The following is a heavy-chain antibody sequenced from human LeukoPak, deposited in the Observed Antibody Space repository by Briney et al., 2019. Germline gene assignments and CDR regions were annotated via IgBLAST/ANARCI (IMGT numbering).Heavy chain of an antibody. Sequence: PSETLSLTCTVPGDSISSGTYYWGWIRQPPGNTLEWIGSVYYSGTTDYNPSLKSRATMSVDTSKSQFSLKPNSVTAADTAVYYCARNRYCSAGSCYSDSWGQGTLVTVSS. CDR3: ARNRYCSAGSCYSDS. CDR1: GDSISSGTYY. CDR2: VYYSGTT. D-gene: IGHD2-15*01. J-gene: IGHJ4*02. V-gene: IGHV4-39*01.